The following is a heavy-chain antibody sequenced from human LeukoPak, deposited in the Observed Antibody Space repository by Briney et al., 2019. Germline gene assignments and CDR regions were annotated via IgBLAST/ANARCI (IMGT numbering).Heavy chain of an antibody. CDR1: GFTFSSYS. V-gene: IGHV3-21*01. Sequence: GGSLRLSCAASGFTFSSYSMNWVRQAPGKGLEWVSSISSSSSYIYYADSVKGRFTISRNNAKNSLYLQMNSLRAEDTAVYYCAKDSGWYYMDVWGKGTTVTVSS. J-gene: IGHJ6*03. CDR3: AKDSGWYYMDV. D-gene: IGHD6-19*01. CDR2: ISSSSSYI.